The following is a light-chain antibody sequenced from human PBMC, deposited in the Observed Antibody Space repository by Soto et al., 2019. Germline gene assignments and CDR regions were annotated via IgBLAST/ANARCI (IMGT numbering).Light chain of an antibody. CDR3: QQSDSFSGT. CDR2: GAS. CDR1: QSILNW. Sequence: DVQMTQSPSTLSASVGGRVTITCRASQSILNWLAWYQQKPGKAPKLLIYGASSLESGVPSRFSGSGSGTEFTLTITNLQHDDFDTYYCQQSDSFSGTFGQGTKVDIK. J-gene: IGKJ1*01. V-gene: IGKV1-5*01.